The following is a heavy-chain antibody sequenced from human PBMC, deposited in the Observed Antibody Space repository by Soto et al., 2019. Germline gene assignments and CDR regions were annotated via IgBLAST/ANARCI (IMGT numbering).Heavy chain of an antibody. CDR1: GFAFSSYA. D-gene: IGHD3-10*01. V-gene: IGHV3-23*01. J-gene: IGHJ6*04. CDR3: ATSLVPGVIITLYYGMDA. Sequence: GVSLRLSCAASGFAFSSYAMSWVRQAPGKGLEWVSAISGSGGSTYYADSVKCRFTISRDNSKNTLYLQMNSLRAEDTAVYYFATSLVPGVIITLYYGMDAWGKGTTGTVSS. CDR2: ISGSGGST.